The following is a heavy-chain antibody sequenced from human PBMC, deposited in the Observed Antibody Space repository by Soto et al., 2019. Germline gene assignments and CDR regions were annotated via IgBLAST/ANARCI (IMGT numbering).Heavy chain of an antibody. CDR2: IKSKTDGGTT. J-gene: IGHJ6*02. V-gene: IGHV3-15*01. CDR3: TTTGAYYYDSSGYYRLYGMDV. CDR1: GFTFSNAW. Sequence: GGSLRLSCAASGFTFSNAWMSWVRQAPGKGLEWVGRIKSKTDGGTTDYAAPVKGRFTISRDDSKNTLYLQMNSLKTEDTAVYYCTTTGAYYYDSSGYYRLYGMDVWGQGTTVTV. D-gene: IGHD3-22*01.